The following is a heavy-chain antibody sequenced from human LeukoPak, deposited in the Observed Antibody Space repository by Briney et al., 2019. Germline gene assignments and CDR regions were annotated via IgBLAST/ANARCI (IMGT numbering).Heavy chain of an antibody. CDR3: ARDHPQPPNYDLWSGYYRVNDYYGMDV. Sequence: SETLSLTCAVYGGSFSGYYWSWIRQPPGKGLEWIGEINHSGSTNYNPSLKSRVTISVDTSKNQFSLKLSSVTAADTAVYYCARDHPQPPNYDLWSGYYRVNDYYGMDVWGQGTTVTVSS. V-gene: IGHV4-34*01. D-gene: IGHD3-3*01. CDR2: INHSGST. J-gene: IGHJ6*02. CDR1: GGSFSGYY.